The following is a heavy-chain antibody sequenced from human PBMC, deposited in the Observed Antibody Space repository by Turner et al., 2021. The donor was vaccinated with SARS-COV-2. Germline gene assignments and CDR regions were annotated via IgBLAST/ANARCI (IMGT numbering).Heavy chain of an antibody. Sequence: EVQLVESGGGLVQPGGSLRLSCEVSGFTFSSYSMNWVRQAPGKGLEWVSSISSSSSYIYYADSVKGRFTISRDNAKNSLYLQMNSLRAEDTAVYYCARGDDFWSGYYFYGMDVWGQGTTVTVSS. J-gene: IGHJ6*02. CDR3: ARGDDFWSGYYFYGMDV. CDR2: ISSSSSYI. D-gene: IGHD3-3*01. CDR1: GFTFSSYS. V-gene: IGHV3-21*02.